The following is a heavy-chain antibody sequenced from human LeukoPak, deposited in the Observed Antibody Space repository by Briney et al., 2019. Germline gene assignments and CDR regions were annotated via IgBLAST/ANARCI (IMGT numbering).Heavy chain of an antibody. Sequence: GGSLRLSCAASGFTFSSYGMHWVRQAPGKGLEWVAVISYDGSNKYYADSVKGRFTISRDNSKNTLYLQMNSLRAEDTAVYYCAKDLSGAGLLLYYMDVWGKGTTVTVSS. CDR3: AKDLSGAGLLLYYMDV. V-gene: IGHV3-30*18. CDR2: ISYDGSNK. CDR1: GFTFSSYG. D-gene: IGHD1-26*01. J-gene: IGHJ6*03.